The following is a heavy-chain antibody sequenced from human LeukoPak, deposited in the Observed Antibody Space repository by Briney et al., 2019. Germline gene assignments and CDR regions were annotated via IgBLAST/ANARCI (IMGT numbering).Heavy chain of an antibody. V-gene: IGHV4-38-2*01. D-gene: IGHD3-10*01. CDR1: GHSISTGYY. Sequence: KPSETLSLTCAVSGHSISTGYYWRWIRQPPGKGLEWIGSMSHNRGTYYNPSLKSRVTISMDTSKNQISLRLTSVTAADTAVYYCASYYASGVSAYNYYGMDVWGKGTTVTVSS. CDR3: ASYYASGVSAYNYYGMDV. J-gene: IGHJ6*04. CDR2: MSHNRGT.